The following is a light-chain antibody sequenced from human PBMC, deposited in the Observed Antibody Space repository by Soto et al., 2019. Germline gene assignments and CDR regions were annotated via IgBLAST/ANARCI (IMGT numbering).Light chain of an antibody. J-gene: IGLJ2*01. CDR1: SSDVGGYNY. CDR3: CSYAPSRTLL. CDR2: DGS. V-gene: IGLV2-14*03. Sequence: QSVLTQPASVSGSPGQSITISCTGTSSDVGGYNYVSWYQQHPGKAPKLMIYDGSNRPSGVSNRFSASKSGNTASLTISGLQAEDEADYFCCSYAPSRTLLFGGGTKVTVL.